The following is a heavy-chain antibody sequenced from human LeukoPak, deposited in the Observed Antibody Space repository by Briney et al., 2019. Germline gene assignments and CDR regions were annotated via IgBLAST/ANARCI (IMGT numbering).Heavy chain of an antibody. Sequence: SETLSLTCTVSGGSIRSYYWSWIRQPPGKGLEWIGYINYSGNTDYNPSLKSRVTVSADTSKNQFSLNLRSVTAADAAVYYCARGAVNVAARYFDWWGQGTLVTVSS. D-gene: IGHD6-6*01. CDR2: INYSGNT. J-gene: IGHJ4*02. CDR3: ARGAVNVAARYFDW. V-gene: IGHV4-59*01. CDR1: GGSIRSYY.